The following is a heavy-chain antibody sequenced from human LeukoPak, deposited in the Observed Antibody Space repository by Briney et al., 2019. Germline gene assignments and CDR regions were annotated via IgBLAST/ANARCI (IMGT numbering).Heavy chain of an antibody. V-gene: IGHV4-39*01. J-gene: IGHJ4*02. CDR3: ARLDTAMNY. CDR1: GGSISSSSYY. D-gene: IGHD5-18*01. CDR2: IYYSGST. Sequence: SETLSLTCTVSGGSISSSSYYWGWIRQPPGKGLGWIGSIYYSGSTYYNPSLKSRVTISVDTSKNQFSLKLSSVTAADTAVYYCARLDTAMNYWGQGTLVTVSS.